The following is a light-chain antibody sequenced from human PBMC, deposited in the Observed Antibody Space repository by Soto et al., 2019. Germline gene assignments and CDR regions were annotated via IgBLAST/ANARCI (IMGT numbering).Light chain of an antibody. CDR3: CSYAGSYIFV. CDR1: SSDVGVYNY. V-gene: IGLV2-11*01. CDR2: DVS. J-gene: IGLJ1*01. Sequence: QSALTQPRSVSGSPGQSVTISCTGTSSDVGVYNYVSWYQQHPGKAPKLMIYDVSQRPSGVPDRFSGSKSGNTASLTISGLQADDEADYYCCSYAGSYIFVFGTGTKVTV.